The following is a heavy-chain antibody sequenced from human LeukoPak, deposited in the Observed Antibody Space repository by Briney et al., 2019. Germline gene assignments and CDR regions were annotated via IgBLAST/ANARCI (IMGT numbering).Heavy chain of an antibody. CDR2: LYYSGDT. CDR1: GGSIINYY. V-gene: IGHV4-59*12. CDR3: ARVQAAAGKTLGY. D-gene: IGHD6-13*01. Sequence: SETLSLTCSVSGGSIINYYWSWIRQPPGKGLEWIGYLYYSGDTNYNPSLKSRVTISVDTSKNQFSLSLSSVTAADTAVYYCARVQAAAGKTLGYWGQGTLVTVSS. J-gene: IGHJ4*02.